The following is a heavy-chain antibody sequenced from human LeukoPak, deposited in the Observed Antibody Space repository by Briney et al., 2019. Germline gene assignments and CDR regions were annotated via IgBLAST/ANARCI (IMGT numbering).Heavy chain of an antibody. CDR3: ARGKLLRAFDI. D-gene: IGHD2-15*01. CDR2: INHSGST. Sequence: SETLSLTRAVYGGSFSGYYWSWIRQPPGKGLEWIGEINHSGSTNYNPSLKSRVTISVDTSKNQFSLKLSSVTAADTAVYYCARGKLLRAFDIWGQGTMVTVSS. J-gene: IGHJ3*02. V-gene: IGHV4-34*01. CDR1: GGSFSGYY.